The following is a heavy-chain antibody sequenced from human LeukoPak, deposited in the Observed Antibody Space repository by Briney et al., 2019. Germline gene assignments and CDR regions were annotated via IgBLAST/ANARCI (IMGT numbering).Heavy chain of an antibody. CDR3: AKIWLGRRRTVDLVSTGESDY. Sequence: PGGSLRLSCAASGFMFNKFGMHWVRQAPGKGLEWVAFIRYDGTNKYYADSVKGRFTISRDNSKNTLYLQMDSLRSEDTAVYYCAKIWLGRRRTVDLVSTGESDYWGQGTLVTVSS. D-gene: IGHD5/OR15-5a*01. J-gene: IGHJ4*02. CDR2: IRYDGTNK. CDR1: GFMFNKFG. V-gene: IGHV3-30*02.